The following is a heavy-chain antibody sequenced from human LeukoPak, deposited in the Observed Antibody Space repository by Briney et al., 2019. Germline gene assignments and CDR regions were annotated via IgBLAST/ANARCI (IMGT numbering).Heavy chain of an antibody. CDR2: IYYSGST. Sequence: SQTLSLTCTVSGGSISSGGYYWSWIRQHPGKGPEWIGYIYYSGSTYYNPSLKSRVTISVDTSKNQFSLKLSSVTAADTAVYYCARGWALRAFDIWGQGTMVTVSS. CDR3: ARGWALRAFDI. CDR1: GGSISSGGYY. V-gene: IGHV4-31*03. D-gene: IGHD6-13*01. J-gene: IGHJ3*02.